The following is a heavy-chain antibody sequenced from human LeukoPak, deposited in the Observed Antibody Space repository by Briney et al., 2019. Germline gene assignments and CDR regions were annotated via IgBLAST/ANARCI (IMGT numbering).Heavy chain of an antibody. V-gene: IGHV3-66*01. J-gene: IGHJ4*02. CDR1: GFTVSSNY. D-gene: IGHD3-9*01. CDR2: IYSGGST. Sequence: GGSLRLSCAASGFTVSSNYMSWVRQAPGKGLEWVSVIYSGGSTYYADSVKGRFTISRDNSKNTLYLQMNSLRAEDTAVYYCARGSFAWPFDYWGQGTLVTVSS. CDR3: ARGSFAWPFDY.